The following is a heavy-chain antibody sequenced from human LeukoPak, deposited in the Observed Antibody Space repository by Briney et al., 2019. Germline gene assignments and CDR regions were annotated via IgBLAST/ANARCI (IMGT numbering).Heavy chain of an antibody. CDR2: IYYSGST. Sequence: SETLSLTCTVSGGSVNSGGYSWSWIRQHPGKGLEWIGYIYYSGSTYYNPSLKSRLSISMDTSKNQFSLNLTSVTGADTAVYYYARSGHSGYDFGYWGQGTLVTVSS. CDR3: ARSGHSGYDFGY. CDR1: GGSVNSGGYS. D-gene: IGHD5-12*01. J-gene: IGHJ4*02. V-gene: IGHV4-31*03.